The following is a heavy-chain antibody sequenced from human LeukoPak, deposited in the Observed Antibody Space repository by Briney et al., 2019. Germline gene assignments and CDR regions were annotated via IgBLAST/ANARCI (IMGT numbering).Heavy chain of an antibody. V-gene: IGHV3-30*01. CDR3: ARVSPACGLGATCYFLDH. D-gene: IGHD2-2*01. J-gene: IGHJ4*02. CDR2: ISYDGSNT. Sequence: GGSLTLSCAASGFTFSSYSMHWVRQAPGRGLEWVAVISYDGSNTFYADSVKGRFTISRDNSKNTLYLQMNSLRAEDTAVYACARVSPACGLGATCYFLDHWGQGTLVTVSS. CDR1: GFTFSSYS.